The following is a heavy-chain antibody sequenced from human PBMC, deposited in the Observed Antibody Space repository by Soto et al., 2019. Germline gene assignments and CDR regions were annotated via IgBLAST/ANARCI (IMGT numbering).Heavy chain of an antibody. D-gene: IGHD2-2*02. CDR1: GGTFSSYA. J-gene: IGHJ6*02. CDR3: ASPSGYCSSTSCYRSNSYYGMDV. Sequence: QVQLVQSGAEVKKPGSSVKVSCKASGGTFSSYAISWVRQAPEQGLEWMGGIIPIFGTANYAQKFQGRVTITADKSTSTAYMELSSLRSEDTAVYYCASPSGYCSSTSCYRSNSYYGMDVWGQGTTVTVSS. CDR2: IIPIFGTA. V-gene: IGHV1-69*06.